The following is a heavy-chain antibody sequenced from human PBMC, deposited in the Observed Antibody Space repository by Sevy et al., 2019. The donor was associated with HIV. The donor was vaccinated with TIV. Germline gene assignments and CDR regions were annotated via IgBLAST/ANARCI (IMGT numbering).Heavy chain of an antibody. Sequence: GGSLRLSCAASGFTFSFYDMHWVRQATGKGLEWVSGFGIAGDTYYAGSVKGRFTISRDNAKNSLYLQMNSLRAGDTAVYYCARKSTSYSRFDYWGQGTLVTVSS. J-gene: IGHJ4*02. V-gene: IGHV3-13*01. CDR3: ARKSTSYSRFDY. CDR2: FGIAGDT. CDR1: GFTFSFYD. D-gene: IGHD1-26*01.